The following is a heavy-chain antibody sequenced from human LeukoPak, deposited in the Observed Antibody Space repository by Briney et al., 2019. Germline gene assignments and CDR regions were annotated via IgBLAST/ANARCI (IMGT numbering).Heavy chain of an antibody. CDR3: AKDNYYDISGYYGDY. CDR2: ISYDGNNK. J-gene: IGHJ4*02. Sequence: GGSLRLSCAASGFTFSSYALHWVRQAPGKGLEWVAVISYDGNNKYYADSVKGRFSISRDNSKNTLYLQMNRLRAEDTAVYYCAKDNYYDISGYYGDYWGQGTLVTVSS. V-gene: IGHV3-30-3*01. D-gene: IGHD3-22*01. CDR1: GFTFSSYA.